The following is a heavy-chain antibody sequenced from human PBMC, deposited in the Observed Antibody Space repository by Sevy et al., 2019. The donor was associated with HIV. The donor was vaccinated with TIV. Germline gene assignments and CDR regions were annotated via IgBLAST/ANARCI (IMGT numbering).Heavy chain of an antibody. Sequence: GGYLRLSCAASGFTYNSYAMSWVRQAPGKGLEWVSLVSGSAASKTYADSVKGRFTIFRDNSKNTLYLQMNSLRAEDTAVYYCAKVAYILTGYYWLNWGQGTRVTVSS. CDR2: VSGSAASK. CDR3: AKVAYILTGYYWLN. CDR1: GFTYNSYA. J-gene: IGHJ4*02. V-gene: IGHV3-23*01. D-gene: IGHD3-9*01.